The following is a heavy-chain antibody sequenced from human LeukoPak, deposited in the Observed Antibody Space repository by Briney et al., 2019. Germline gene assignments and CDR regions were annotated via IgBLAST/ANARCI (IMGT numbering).Heavy chain of an antibody. V-gene: IGHV4-30-2*01. J-gene: IGHJ4*02. CDR2: IYHSGST. D-gene: IGHD2-15*01. Sequence: SETLSLTCTVSSGSISSSSYYWSWIRQPPGKGLEWIGYIYHSGSTYYNPSLKSRVTISVDRSKNQFSLKLSSVTAADTAVYYCARGIPRCSGGSCYAFDYWGQGTLVTVSS. CDR1: SGSISSSSYY. CDR3: ARGIPRCSGGSCYAFDY.